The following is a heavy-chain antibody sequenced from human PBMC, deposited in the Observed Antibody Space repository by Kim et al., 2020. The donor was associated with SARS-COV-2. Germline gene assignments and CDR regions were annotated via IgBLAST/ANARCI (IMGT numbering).Heavy chain of an antibody. V-gene: IGHV5-51*01. D-gene: IGHD3-10*01. CDR1: GSSFTIYW. J-gene: IGHJ4*02. CDR2: INPGDSDT. CDR3: ARQGGSVTLDY. Sequence: GESLKISCKSSGSSFTIYWIGWVRQMPGKGLEWMGIINPGDSDTRYSPSFRGQVTISVDKSINTAYLQWTSLKASDTAIYFCARQGGSVTLDYWGQGTLVTVSS.